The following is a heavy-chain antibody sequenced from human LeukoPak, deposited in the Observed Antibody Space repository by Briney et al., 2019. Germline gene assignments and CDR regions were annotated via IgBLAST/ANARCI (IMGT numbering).Heavy chain of an antibody. J-gene: IGHJ4*02. CDR3: AKISVVVVPAATPYYFDY. V-gene: IGHV3-23*01. CDR2: ISGSGGST. Sequence: GGSLRHSCAASGFTFSSYAMSWVRQAPGKGLEWVSAISGSGGSTYYADSVKGRFTISRDNSKNTLYLQMNSLRAEDTAVYYCAKISVVVVPAATPYYFDYWGQGTLVTVSS. CDR1: GFTFSSYA. D-gene: IGHD2-2*01.